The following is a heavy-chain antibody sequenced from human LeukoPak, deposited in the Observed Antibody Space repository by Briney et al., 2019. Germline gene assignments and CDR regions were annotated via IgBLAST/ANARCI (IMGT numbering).Heavy chain of an antibody. J-gene: IGHJ3*02. V-gene: IGHV3-13*01. Sequence: PGGSLRLSCAASGFTFSSYDMHWVRQATGKGLEWVSAISVAGDTYYLGSVKGRFTISRENAKNSLYLQMNSLRPGDTAVYYCARGTAGVGVFDIWGQGTMVTVSS. CDR3: ARGTAGVGVFDI. D-gene: IGHD3-10*01. CDR1: GFTFSSYD. CDR2: ISVAGDT.